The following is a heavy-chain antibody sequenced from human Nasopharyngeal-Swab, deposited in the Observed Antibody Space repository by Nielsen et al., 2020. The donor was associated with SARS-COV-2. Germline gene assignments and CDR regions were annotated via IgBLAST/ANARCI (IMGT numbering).Heavy chain of an antibody. V-gene: IGHV4-39*01. CDR2: IYYSGST. D-gene: IGHD2-15*01. Sequence: WIRQPPGKGLEWIGSIYYSGSTYYNPSLKSRVTISVDTSKNQFSLKLSSVTAADTAVYYCARQLRIVAVVAANPAGVDYWGQGTLVTVSS. J-gene: IGHJ4*02. CDR3: ARQLRIVAVVAANPAGVDY.